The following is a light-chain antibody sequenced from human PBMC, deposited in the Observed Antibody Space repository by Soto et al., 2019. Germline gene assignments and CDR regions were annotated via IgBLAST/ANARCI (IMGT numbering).Light chain of an antibody. V-gene: IGKV3-20*01. CDR1: QSVSTPY. J-gene: IGKJ1*01. CDR3: QQYGSSLWT. CDR2: STS. Sequence: NVLTQSPGTLSLSPGERATLSCRASQSVSTPYLAWYQQKPGQAPRLLIYSTSTRASGIPDRFSGSVSGTDLTLTISRLETEDFAVYYCQQYGSSLWTFGQGTKVEIK.